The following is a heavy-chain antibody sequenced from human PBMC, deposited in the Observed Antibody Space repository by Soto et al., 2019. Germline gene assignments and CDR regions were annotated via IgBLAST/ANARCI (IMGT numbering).Heavy chain of an antibody. V-gene: IGHV4-39*01. CDR2: IYYSGST. Sequence: SETLSLTCTVSGGSISSSSYYWGWIRQPPEKRKEWIGSIYYSGSTYYNPSLKSRVTISVDTSKNQFSLKLSSVTAADTAVYYCARHSHSQYSSGWYVAFEIWGQGTMVTVSS. D-gene: IGHD6-19*01. CDR1: GGSISSSSYY. CDR3: ARHSHSQYSSGWYVAFEI. J-gene: IGHJ3*02.